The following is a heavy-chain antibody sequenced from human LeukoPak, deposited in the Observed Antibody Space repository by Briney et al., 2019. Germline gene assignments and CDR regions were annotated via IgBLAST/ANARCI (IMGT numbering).Heavy chain of an antibody. Sequence: ASVKVSCKASGYSFTGYFIHWVRQAPGQGLEWMGIINPSGGSTSYAQKFQGRVTMTRDTSISTAYMELSRLRSDDTAVYYCARVKGYDYVSRAFDIWGQGTMVTVSS. J-gene: IGHJ3*02. D-gene: IGHD3-16*01. V-gene: IGHV1-46*01. CDR2: INPSGGST. CDR3: ARVKGYDYVSRAFDI. CDR1: GYSFTGYF.